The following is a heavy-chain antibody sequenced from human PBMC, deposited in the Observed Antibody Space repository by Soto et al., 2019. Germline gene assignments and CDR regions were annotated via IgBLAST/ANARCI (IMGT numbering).Heavy chain of an antibody. D-gene: IGHD5-12*01. CDR2: IYWDDDK. Sequence: SGPTLVNPTQTLTLTCTFSGLSLGTTGVGVGWVRQPPGKALEWLALIYWDDDKRYSPSLRSRLTITKDTSQNQVDLTMTIMDPVDTATYYCARLTRGVYDLDRLWEKFDSWGQGNLVTVSS. J-gene: IGHJ4*02. CDR1: GLSLGTTGVG. V-gene: IGHV2-5*02. CDR3: ARLTRGVYDLDRLWEKFDS.